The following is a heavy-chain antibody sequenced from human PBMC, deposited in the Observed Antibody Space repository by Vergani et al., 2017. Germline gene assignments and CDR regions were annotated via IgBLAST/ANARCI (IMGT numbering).Heavy chain of an antibody. V-gene: IGHV4-38-2*01. D-gene: IGHD6-19*01. Sequence: QVQLQESGPGLVKPSETLSLTCAVSGYSISSGYYWGWIRQPPGKGLEWIGYIYTSGSTNYNPSLKSRVPISVDTSKNQFSLKLSSVTAADTAVYYCARRGRSSGWYGRYYFDYWGQGTLVTVSS. J-gene: IGHJ4*02. CDR3: ARRGRSSGWYGRYYFDY. CDR2: IYTSGST. CDR1: GYSISSGYY.